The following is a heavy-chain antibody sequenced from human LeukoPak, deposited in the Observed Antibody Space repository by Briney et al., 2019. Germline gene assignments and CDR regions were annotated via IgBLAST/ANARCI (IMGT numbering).Heavy chain of an antibody. J-gene: IGHJ5*01. D-gene: IGHD2-21*02. CDR1: GYTFTDYF. Sequence: ASVKVSCKASGYTFTDYFIHWVRQAPGQGLEWMGWINPNIGDASYAQKFQDRVTMIRDRSINTAYMELSRLTSDDTAVYYCARMALDGGDSIGFDSWGQGTLATVSS. CDR3: ARMALDGGDSIGFDS. V-gene: IGHV1-2*02. CDR2: INPNIGDA.